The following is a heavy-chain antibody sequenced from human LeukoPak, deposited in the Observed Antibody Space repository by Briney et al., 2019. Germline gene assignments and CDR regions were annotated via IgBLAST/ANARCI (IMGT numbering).Heavy chain of an antibody. CDR2: IKQDGSEK. D-gene: IGHD3-10*01. J-gene: IGHJ4*02. V-gene: IGHV3-7*01. CDR1: GFTFSSYW. CDR3: ARGGTMVRGVVNSEGFLGRY. Sequence: GGSLRLSCAASGFTFSSYWMSWVRQAPGKGLEWVANIKQDGSEKYYVDSVKGRFTISRDNTKNSLYLQMDSLRADDTAVYYCARGGTMVRGVVNSEGFLGRYWGQGTLVTVSS.